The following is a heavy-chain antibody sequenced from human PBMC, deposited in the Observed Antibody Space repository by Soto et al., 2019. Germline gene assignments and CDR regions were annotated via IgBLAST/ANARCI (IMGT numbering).Heavy chain of an antibody. D-gene: IGHD6-6*01. CDR1: GYRFTRCG. V-gene: IGHV1-18*01. Sequence: QVQLLQSGDAVKKPGASLRVSCKASGYRFTRCGISWVRQAPGQGLDWGGLNSTYNGNTKYAQKLQGRVTVSIDTATSPTHIGLRSLEPDDTLWYCCARDAQYSTTLHVFEYRVQGTLLTLSS. J-gene: IGHJ4*02. CDR3: ARDAQYSTTLHVFEY. CDR2: NSTYNGNT.